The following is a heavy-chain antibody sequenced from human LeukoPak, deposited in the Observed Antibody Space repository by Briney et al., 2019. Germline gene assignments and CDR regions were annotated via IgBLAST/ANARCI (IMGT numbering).Heavy chain of an antibody. CDR3: AREGRRPPYYYYYMDV. CDR1: GFKFGDYY. CDR2: ISNSSDSI. Sequence: GGSLRLSCAASGFKFGDYYMTWIRQAPGKGLEWVSYISNSSDSIYYANSVEGRFTISRDNAKNSLYLQMNSLRAEDTAVYYCAREGRRPPYYYYYMDVWGKGTTVAISS. V-gene: IGHV3-11*01. J-gene: IGHJ6*03.